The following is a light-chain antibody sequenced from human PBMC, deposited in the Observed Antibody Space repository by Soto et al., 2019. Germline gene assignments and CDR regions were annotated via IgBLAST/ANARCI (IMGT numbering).Light chain of an antibody. CDR2: SAS. CDR3: QQSYSFPLT. Sequence: DIQMTQSPSSLSASVGDRVTISCRASQGISDYLSWFQQKPGEAPKLLINSASTLQSGVPIRFSGAGSRTHFSLTISSLQPEDAATYYCQQSYSFPLTFGQGTRVDI. J-gene: IGKJ5*01. V-gene: IGKV1-39*01. CDR1: QGISDY.